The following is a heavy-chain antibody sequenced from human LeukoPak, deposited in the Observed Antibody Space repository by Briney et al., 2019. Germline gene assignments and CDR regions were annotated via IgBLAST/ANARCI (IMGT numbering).Heavy chain of an antibody. CDR3: ARDGPAQMVDFDY. CDR2: IYPNNGAT. J-gene: IGHJ4*02. V-gene: IGHV1-2*02. CDR1: GYTFSGTGWY. Sequence: ASVKVSCKASGYTFSGTGWYLYWLRQAPGQGLECMGWIYPNNGATAYAQKFQGRVAMTRDTSITTAYMELSRLRPDDTAVYYCARDGPAQMVDFDYWGQGTLLTVSS. D-gene: IGHD3-10*01.